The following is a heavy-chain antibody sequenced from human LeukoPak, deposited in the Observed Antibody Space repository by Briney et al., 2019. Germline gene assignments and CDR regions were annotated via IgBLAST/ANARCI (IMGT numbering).Heavy chain of an antibody. Sequence: GGSLRLSCTASGFIFGDHAMSWVRQAPGKGLEWVSSISSSSSYIYYADSVKGRFTISRDNAKNSLYLLMNSLRAEDTAVYYCARDKLAVLLWFGEHSHGMDVWGKGTTVTVSS. CDR3: ARDKLAVLLWFGEHSHGMDV. V-gene: IGHV3-21*01. CDR2: ISSSSSYI. D-gene: IGHD3-10*01. CDR1: GFIFGDHA. J-gene: IGHJ6*04.